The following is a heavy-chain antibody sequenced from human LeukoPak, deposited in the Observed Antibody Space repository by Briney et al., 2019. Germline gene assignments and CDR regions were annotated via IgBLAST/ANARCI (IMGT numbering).Heavy chain of an antibody. CDR2: IYYSGST. D-gene: IGHD6-13*01. CDR1: GGSISSSSYY. J-gene: IGHJ4*02. V-gene: IGHV4-39*01. CDR3: ARRRLAAAGYFDF. Sequence: SSETLSLTCTVSGGSISSSSYYWGWIRQPPGKGLEWIGSIYYSGSTYYNPSLKSRVTISVDTSKNQFSLKLSSVTAADTAVYYCARRRLAAAGYFDFWGQGTLVTVSS.